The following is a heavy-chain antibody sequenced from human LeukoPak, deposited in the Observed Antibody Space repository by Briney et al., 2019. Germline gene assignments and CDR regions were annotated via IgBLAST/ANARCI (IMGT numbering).Heavy chain of an antibody. Sequence: SETLSLTCAVYGESFDGFYWNWIRQSPEKGLEWLGEVNYIGRTNYNPALESRIAISADASKRQFSLKVPSVTAADTAVYYCAIRLTTSRLTTATTWFDPWGQGTLVSVSS. V-gene: IGHV4-34*01. CDR2: VNYIGRT. CDR1: GESFDGFY. D-gene: IGHD1-1*01. J-gene: IGHJ5*02. CDR3: AIRLTTSRLTTATTWFDP.